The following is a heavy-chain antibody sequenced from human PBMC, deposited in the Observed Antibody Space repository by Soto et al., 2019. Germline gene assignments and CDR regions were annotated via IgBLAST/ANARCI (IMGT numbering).Heavy chain of an antibody. J-gene: IGHJ4*02. D-gene: IGHD6-19*01. V-gene: IGHV1-3*01. CDR2: INAGNGNT. CDR3: AREASSGWYPSFDY. Sequence: ASVKVSCKASGYTFTSYAMHWVRQAPGQRLEWMGWINAGNGNTKYSQKFQGRVTITRDTSASTAYMELSSLRSEDTAVYYCAREASSGWYPSFDYWGQGTLVTSPQ. CDR1: GYTFTSYA.